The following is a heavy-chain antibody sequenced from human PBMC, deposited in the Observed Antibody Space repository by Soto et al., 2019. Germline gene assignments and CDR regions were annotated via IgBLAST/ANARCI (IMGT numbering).Heavy chain of an antibody. CDR1: GYTLTELS. D-gene: IGHD1-7*01. V-gene: IGHV1-24*01. CDR2: FDPEDGET. Sequence: ASVKVSCKVSGYTLTELSMHWVRQAPGKGLEWMGGFDPEDGETIYAQKFQGRVTMTEDTSTDTAYMELSSLRSEDTAVYYCSTSIRLYNWNYEAFDIWGQGTMVTVS. CDR3: STSIRLYNWNYEAFDI. J-gene: IGHJ3*02.